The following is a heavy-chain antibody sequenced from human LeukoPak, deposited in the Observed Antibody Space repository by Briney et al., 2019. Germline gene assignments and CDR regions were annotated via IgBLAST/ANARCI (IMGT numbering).Heavy chain of an antibody. CDR3: AKEEVRATTGDY. V-gene: IGHV3-30*18. D-gene: IGHD1-26*01. Sequence: GGSLTLSCAASGFTFSSYRMHWVPHAPDKGLECVAVISYDGSNKYYADSVKGRFTISRDNSNNTLYLQMSSLRAEDTAVYYCAKEEVRATTGDYWGQGTLVTVSS. J-gene: IGHJ4*02. CDR2: ISYDGSNK. CDR1: GFTFSSYR.